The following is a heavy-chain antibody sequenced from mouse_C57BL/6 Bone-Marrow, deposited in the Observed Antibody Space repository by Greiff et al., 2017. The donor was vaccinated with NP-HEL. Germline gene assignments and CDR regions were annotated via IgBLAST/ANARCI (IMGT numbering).Heavy chain of an antibody. CDR2: IHPNSGST. Sequence: QVQLQQPGAELVKPGASVKLSCKASGYTFTSYWMHWVKQRPGQGLEWIGMIHPNSGSTNYNEKFKSKATLTVDKSSSTAYMQLSSLTSEDSAVYYCARRAMVTTGGAMDYWGQGTSVTVSS. CDR1: GYTFTSYW. CDR3: ARRAMVTTGGAMDY. V-gene: IGHV1-64*01. D-gene: IGHD2-2*01. J-gene: IGHJ4*01.